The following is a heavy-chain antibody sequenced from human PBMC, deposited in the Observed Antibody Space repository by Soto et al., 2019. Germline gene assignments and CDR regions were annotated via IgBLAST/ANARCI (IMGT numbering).Heavy chain of an antibody. CDR1: GFTFSSYT. V-gene: IGHV3-21*01. Sequence: EVQVVESGGGLVKPGGSLRLSCAASGFTFSSYTMNWVRQAPGKGLEWVSSISSSSSYMYYADSVKGRFTISRDNAKKSRNLQINSLRAEDTAVYYCARGEATGTPWIDYWGQGTLVNVSS. D-gene: IGHD1-1*01. CDR3: ARGEATGTPWIDY. J-gene: IGHJ4*02. CDR2: ISSSSSYM.